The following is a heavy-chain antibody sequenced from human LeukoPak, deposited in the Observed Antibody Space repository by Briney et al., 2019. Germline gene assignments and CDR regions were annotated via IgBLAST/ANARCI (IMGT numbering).Heavy chain of an antibody. D-gene: IGHD3-16*01. CDR3: AREDIMITFGGVISDAFDI. Sequence: SETLSLTCTVSGGSISSYYWSWIRQPPGKGLEWVGYIHYSWSTNYNPSLKSRVTISVDTSKNQFSLKLSSVTAADTAVYYCAREDIMITFGGVISDAFDIWGQGTMVTVSS. CDR2: IHYSWST. CDR1: GGSISSYY. J-gene: IGHJ3*02. V-gene: IGHV4-59*01.